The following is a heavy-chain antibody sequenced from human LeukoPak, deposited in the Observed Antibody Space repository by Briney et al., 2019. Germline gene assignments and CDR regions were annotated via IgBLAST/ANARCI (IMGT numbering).Heavy chain of an antibody. J-gene: IGHJ4*02. D-gene: IGHD5-24*01. CDR3: VKDDGWVQYAN. Sequence: GGTLRLSCAASGFTFNSYGMSWVRQAPGKGREWVSAISGSGDRTYYADYVKGRFTISRDNSKNTVYLQMNSLSAEDAAVYYCVKDDGWVQYANWGQGPLVTVSS. CDR2: ISGSGDRT. CDR1: GFTFNSYG. V-gene: IGHV3-23*01.